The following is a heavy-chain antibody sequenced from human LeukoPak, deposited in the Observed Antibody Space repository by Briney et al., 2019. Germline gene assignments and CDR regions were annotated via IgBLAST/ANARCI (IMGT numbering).Heavy chain of an antibody. J-gene: IGHJ6*03. CDR3: ARDWGRWDGSHGYYMDV. V-gene: IGHV3-23*01. Sequence: GGSLRLSCAASGFTFSSYGMSWVRQAPGKGLEWVSAISGSGGSTYYADSVQGRFTISRDNAKNSLYLQMNSMRAEDTAVYYCARDWGRWDGSHGYYMDVWGKGTTVTVSS. D-gene: IGHD5-24*01. CDR2: ISGSGGST. CDR1: GFTFSSYG.